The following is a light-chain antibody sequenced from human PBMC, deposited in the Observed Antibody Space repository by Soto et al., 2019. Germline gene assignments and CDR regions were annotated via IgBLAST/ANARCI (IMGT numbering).Light chain of an antibody. CDR1: QSISSW. CDR3: QQYNSYWT. Sequence: DIQMTQSPSTLSASVGDRVTITCRASQSISSWLAWYQQKPGKAPKLLIYKASSLESGVPSRLSGSGSGTEFTLTISSLQPDDFATYNCQQYNSYWTFGQGTKVEIK. V-gene: IGKV1-5*03. CDR2: KAS. J-gene: IGKJ1*01.